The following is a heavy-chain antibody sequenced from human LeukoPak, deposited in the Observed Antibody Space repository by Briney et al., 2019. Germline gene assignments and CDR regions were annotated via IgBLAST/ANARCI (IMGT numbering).Heavy chain of an antibody. D-gene: IGHD3-9*01. CDR2: IYWDDEK. CDR3: ARIRTYYDILTGYYAWGSFNY. J-gene: IGHJ4*02. CDR1: GFSLSTSGVG. V-gene: IGHV2-5*02. Sequence: SGPTLVNPTQTLTLTCTFSGFSLSTSGVGVGWIRQPPGKALEWLALIYWDDEKRYSPSLKNRLTITKDTSKNQVVLTMTNMDPVDTATYYCARIRTYYDILTGYYAWGSFNYWGQGTLVTVSS.